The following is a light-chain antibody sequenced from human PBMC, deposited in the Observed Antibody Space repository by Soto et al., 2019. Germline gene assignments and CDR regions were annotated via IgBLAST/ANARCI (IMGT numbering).Light chain of an antibody. CDR1: SGSIASNY. V-gene: IGLV6-57*04. J-gene: IGLJ1*01. Sequence: NFMLTQPHSVSESPGKTVTISCTRSSGSIASNYVQWYQQRPGSAPTSVIYDDNQRPSGVPDRFSGSIDSSSNSASLTISGLKTEDEADYYCCSYGGRSTYVFGTGTKLTVL. CDR2: DDN. CDR3: CSYGGRSTYV.